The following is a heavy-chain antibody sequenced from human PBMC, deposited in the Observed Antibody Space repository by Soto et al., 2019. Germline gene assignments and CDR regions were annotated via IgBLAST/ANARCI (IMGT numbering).Heavy chain of an antibody. V-gene: IGHV3-48*01. Sequence: GGSLRLSCAASGFTFSSYNMNWVRQAPGKGLEWVSYISSSGSTIYYADSVKGRFTISRDNAKNSLYLQMNSLRAEDTAVYYCARVAYYYDSSGYFYWGQGTLVTVSS. CDR2: ISSSGSTI. CDR3: ARVAYYYDSSGYFY. J-gene: IGHJ4*02. CDR1: GFTFSSYN. D-gene: IGHD3-22*01.